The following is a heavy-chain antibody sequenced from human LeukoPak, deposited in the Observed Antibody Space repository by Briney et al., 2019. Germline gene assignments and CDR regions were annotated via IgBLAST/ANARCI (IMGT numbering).Heavy chain of an antibody. V-gene: IGHV3-7*01. D-gene: IGHD1-26*01. CDR2: IKQDGTEK. CDR3: ARAGGTYYGIAFDI. J-gene: IGHJ3*02. Sequence: GGSLRLSCAASGFTFSSYWMSWVRQAPGKGLEWVANIKQDGTEKYYVDSVKGRLTIYRHNAKNSLYLQMNSLRAEDTAVYYCARAGGTYYGIAFDIWGQGTMVTVSS. CDR1: GFTFSSYW.